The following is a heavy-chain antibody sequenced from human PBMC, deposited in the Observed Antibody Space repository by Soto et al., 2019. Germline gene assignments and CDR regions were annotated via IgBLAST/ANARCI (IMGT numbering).Heavy chain of an antibody. V-gene: IGHV1-24*01. CDR2: FDPEDGET. CDR3: ATGPDSSGYSFDY. CDR1: GYTLAELS. Sequence: ASVKVSCKVSGYTLAELSMHWVRQAPGKGLEWMGGFDPEDGETIYAQKFQGRVTMTEDTSTDTAYMELSSLRSEDTAVYYCATGPDSSGYSFDYWGQGTLVTVSS. D-gene: IGHD3-22*01. J-gene: IGHJ4*02.